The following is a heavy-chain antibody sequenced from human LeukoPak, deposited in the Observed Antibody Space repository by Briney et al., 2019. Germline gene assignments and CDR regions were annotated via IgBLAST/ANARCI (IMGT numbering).Heavy chain of an antibody. CDR1: GFTFSNAW. Sequence: GSLRLSCAASGFTFSNAWMSWVRQPPGKGLEWIGYIYYSGSTNYNPSLKSRVTISVDTSKNQFSLKLSSVTAADTAVYYCARVGYYDSSGYYDDYWGQGTLVTVSS. V-gene: IGHV4-59*01. CDR3: ARVGYYDSSGYYDDY. CDR2: IYYSGST. J-gene: IGHJ4*02. D-gene: IGHD3-22*01.